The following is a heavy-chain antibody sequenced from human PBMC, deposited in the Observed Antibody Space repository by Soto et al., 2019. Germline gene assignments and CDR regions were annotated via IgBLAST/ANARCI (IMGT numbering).Heavy chain of an antibody. Sequence: QVQLQESGPGLVKPSQTLSLTCTVSGGSISTVNYWWSWIRQSPDMVLEWIGQIYNGGSTYNNPSIRSRVTLSVDTSKNQLSLTLSSVSAADTAVYYCARGPSGDKVDSWGQGTLVTVSS. D-gene: IGHD7-27*01. V-gene: IGHV4-30-4*01. J-gene: IGHJ4*02. CDR3: ARGPSGDKVDS. CDR2: IYNGGST. CDR1: GGSISTVNYW.